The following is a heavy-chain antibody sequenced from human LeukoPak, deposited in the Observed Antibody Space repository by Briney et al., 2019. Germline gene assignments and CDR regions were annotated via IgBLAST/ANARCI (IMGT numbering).Heavy chain of an antibody. CDR2: INHSGST. D-gene: IGHD2-15*01. V-gene: IGHV4-34*01. CDR1: GGSFSGYY. Sequence: SETLSLTCAVYGGSFSGYYWSWIRQPPGKGLEWIGEINHSGSTNYNPSLKSRVTISVDTSENQFSLKLSSVTAADTAVYYCARGAGGLAGRWGQGTLVTVSS. J-gene: IGHJ4*02. CDR3: ARGAGGLAGR.